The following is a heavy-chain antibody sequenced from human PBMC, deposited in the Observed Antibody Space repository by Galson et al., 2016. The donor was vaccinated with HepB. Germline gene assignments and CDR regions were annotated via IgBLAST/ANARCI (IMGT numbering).Heavy chain of an antibody. D-gene: IGHD5-12*01. V-gene: IGHV3-7*01. Sequence: SLRLSCAASGFTFSNYWMIWVRQAPGKGPEWVANINQDGSHMSYVDSVRGRFTISRDNIKNSLYLQMNSLRVEDTAVYYCARDRLGGRPTYYYYYDMDVWGQGTTVTVSS. CDR1: GFTFSNYW. CDR2: INQDGSHM. J-gene: IGHJ6*02. CDR3: ARDRLGGRPTYYYYYDMDV.